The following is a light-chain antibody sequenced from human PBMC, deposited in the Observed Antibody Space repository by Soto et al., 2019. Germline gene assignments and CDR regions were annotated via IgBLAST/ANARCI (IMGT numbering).Light chain of an antibody. J-gene: IGKJ1*01. CDR1: QSSSSW. Sequence: DIQMTQSPSTLSASVGDRVTITCRASQSSSSWLAWYQQKPWKAPKLLIYKASSLESGVPSRFSGSGSGTEFTLTISSLQPDDFATYYCQQYNSYSWTFGQGTKVEIK. V-gene: IGKV1-5*03. CDR2: KAS. CDR3: QQYNSYSWT.